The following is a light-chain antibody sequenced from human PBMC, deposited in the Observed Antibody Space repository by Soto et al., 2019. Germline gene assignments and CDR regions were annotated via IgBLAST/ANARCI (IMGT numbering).Light chain of an antibody. J-gene: IGKJ5*01. CDR3: IQALQTPFT. CDR1: QSLLHSNGYNY. Sequence: DIVMTQSPLSLPVTPGEPASISCRSSQSLLHSNGYNYLDWYLQKPGQSPQLLIYLGSNRASGVPDRFSGSESGTDFTLKISRVEAEDVGVYYCIQALQTPFTFGQGTRLDIK. V-gene: IGKV2-28*01. CDR2: LGS.